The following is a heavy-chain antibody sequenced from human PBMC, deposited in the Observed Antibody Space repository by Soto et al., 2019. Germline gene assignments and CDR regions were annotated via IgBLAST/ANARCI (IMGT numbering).Heavy chain of an antibody. V-gene: IGHV3-23*01. CDR2: ISGSGGST. J-gene: IGHJ4*02. CDR3: AKDESVAVAGTFAY. D-gene: IGHD6-19*01. CDR1: GFTFSSYA. Sequence: PGGSLRLSCAASGFTFSSYAMSWVRQAQGKGLEWVSAISGSGGSTYYADSVKGRFTISRDNSKNTLYLQMNSLRAEDTAVYYCAKDESVAVAGTFAYWGQGTLVTVSS.